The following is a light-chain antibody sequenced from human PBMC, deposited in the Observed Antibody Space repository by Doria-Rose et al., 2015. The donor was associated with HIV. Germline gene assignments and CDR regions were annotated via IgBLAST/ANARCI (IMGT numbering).Light chain of an antibody. CDR1: QSFSSTY. CDR3: HQYGTSWT. Sequence: EIVLTQSPGTLSLSPGERATLSCRASQSFSSTYLAWYRQKPGQAPSLLIYDGSTRATGIPDRFSASGSGTDFTLTINRLEPEDFALYYCHQYGTSWTFGQGTKAEI. J-gene: IGKJ1*01. V-gene: IGKV3-20*01. CDR2: DGS.